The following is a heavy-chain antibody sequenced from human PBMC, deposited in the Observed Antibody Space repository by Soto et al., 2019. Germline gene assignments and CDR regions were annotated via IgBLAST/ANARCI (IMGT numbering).Heavy chain of an antibody. CDR2: ISSSSYI. CDR1: GFTFSRYS. V-gene: IGHV3-21*01. CDR3: ARDRGKHLYSSGTSGFEY. Sequence: GGSLRLSCAASGFTFSRYSMNWVRQAPGKGLEWLSSISSSSYIYYAHSVKGRFTISRDNAKNSLYLQMNSLRAEDTAVYYCARDRGKHLYSSGTSGFEYWGPGTLVTVSS. D-gene: IGHD6-19*01. J-gene: IGHJ4*02.